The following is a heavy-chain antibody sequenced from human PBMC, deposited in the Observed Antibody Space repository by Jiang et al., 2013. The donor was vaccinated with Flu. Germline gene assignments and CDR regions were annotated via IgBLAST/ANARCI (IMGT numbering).Heavy chain of an antibody. CDR2: ISWNSGSI. J-gene: IGHJ4*02. V-gene: IGHV3-9*01. CDR3: AKTIGLGWLLFDY. D-gene: IGHD3-22*01. Sequence: MHWVRQAPGKGLEWVSGISWNSGSIGYADSVKGRFTISRDNAKNSLYLQMNSLRAEDTALYYCAKTIGLGWLLFDYWGQGTLVTVSS.